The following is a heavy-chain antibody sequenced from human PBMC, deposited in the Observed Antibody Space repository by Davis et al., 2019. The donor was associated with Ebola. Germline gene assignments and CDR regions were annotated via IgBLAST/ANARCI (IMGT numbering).Heavy chain of an antibody. CDR2: LSRAGEST. V-gene: IGHV3-23*01. Sequence: PGGSLRLSCAASGFTFGDYAMSWVRQAPGKGLEWVSTLSRAGESTYYGDSVRGRFTISRDNSMNTVYVQMYSLRADDTAVYYCAKGGFYLYMDVWGKGTTVTVSS. J-gene: IGHJ6*03. CDR3: AKGGFYLYMDV. CDR1: GFTFGDYA. D-gene: IGHD3-16*02.